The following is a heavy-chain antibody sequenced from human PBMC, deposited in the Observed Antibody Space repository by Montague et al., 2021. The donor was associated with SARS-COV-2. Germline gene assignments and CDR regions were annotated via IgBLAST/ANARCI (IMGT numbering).Heavy chain of an antibody. Sequence: SETLSLTCAVYGGSFSGYYWSWIRQPPGKGLEWIGEINHSGSTNYNPSLKSRVTISVDTSKNKFSLKLSSVTAADTALYYCARVRYYGSGTSLGMDVWGQGTTVTVSS. CDR1: GGSFSGYY. J-gene: IGHJ6*02. V-gene: IGHV4-34*01. D-gene: IGHD3-10*01. CDR2: INHSGST. CDR3: ARVRYYGSGTSLGMDV.